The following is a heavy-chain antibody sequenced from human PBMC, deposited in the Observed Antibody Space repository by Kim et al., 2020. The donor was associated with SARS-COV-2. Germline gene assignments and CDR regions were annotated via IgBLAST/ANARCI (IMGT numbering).Heavy chain of an antibody. J-gene: IGHJ4*02. Sequence: YNPSLKSRVTISVDTSKNQFSLKLSSVTAADTAVYYCARARKHSSSSFDYWGQGTLVTVSS. V-gene: IGHV4-59*01. CDR3: ARARKHSSSSFDY. D-gene: IGHD6-13*01.